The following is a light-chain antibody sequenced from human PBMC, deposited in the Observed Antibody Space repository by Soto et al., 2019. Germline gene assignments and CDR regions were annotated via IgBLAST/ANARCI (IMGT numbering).Light chain of an antibody. CDR2: GNS. CDR1: SSNIGAGYD. CDR3: QSHDSSLSAYV. V-gene: IGLV1-40*01. Sequence: QSALTQPPSVSGAPGQRVTISCTGSSSNIGAGYDVHWYQQLPGTGPKLLISGNSNRPSGVPDRFSGSRSGTSASLAITGLQAEDEADYYCQSHDSSLSAYVFGTGTKVT. J-gene: IGLJ1*01.